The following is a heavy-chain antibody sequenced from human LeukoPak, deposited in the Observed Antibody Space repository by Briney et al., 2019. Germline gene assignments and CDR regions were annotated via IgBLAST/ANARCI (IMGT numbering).Heavy chain of an antibody. CDR3: ASTLRFLPYRRFDY. Sequence: SETLSLTCTVSGGSISSGDYYWGWIRQPPGKGLEWIGSIYQSGSGSSYYNPSLKSRVTIFGDTSKNQFFLRLSSVTAADTAVYYCASTLRFLPYRRFDYWGQGTLVTVPS. CDR2: IYQSGSGSS. CDR1: GGSISSGDYY. V-gene: IGHV4-39*01. J-gene: IGHJ4*02. D-gene: IGHD3-3*01.